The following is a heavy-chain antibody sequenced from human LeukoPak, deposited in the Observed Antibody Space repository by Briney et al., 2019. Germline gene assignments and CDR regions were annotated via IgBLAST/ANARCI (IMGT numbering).Heavy chain of an antibody. CDR3: ARDRGQLVNDY. V-gene: IGHV3-30*04. Sequence: GGSLRLSCAASGFTFSSYAMHWVRQAPGKGLEWVAVISYDGGNKYYADSVKGRFTTPRDNSKNTLYLQMNSLRAEDTAVYYCARDRGQLVNDYWGQGTLVTVSS. D-gene: IGHD6-13*01. CDR2: ISYDGGNK. J-gene: IGHJ4*02. CDR1: GFTFSSYA.